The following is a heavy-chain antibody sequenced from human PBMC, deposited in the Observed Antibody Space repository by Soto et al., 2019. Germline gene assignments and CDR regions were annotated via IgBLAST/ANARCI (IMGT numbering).Heavy chain of an antibody. CDR1: GFSLSTSGVG. Sequence: QITLKESGPTLVKPTQTLTLTCTFSGFSLSTSGVGVGWIRQPPGKALEWLALFYWDDDKRYSPSLKSSLTITKDTSKNQVVLTMTNMDPVDTATYYCAHYRLWSRDFEYWGQGTLVTVSS. V-gene: IGHV2-5*02. CDR2: FYWDDDK. CDR3: AHYRLWSRDFEY. J-gene: IGHJ4*02. D-gene: IGHD3-10*01.